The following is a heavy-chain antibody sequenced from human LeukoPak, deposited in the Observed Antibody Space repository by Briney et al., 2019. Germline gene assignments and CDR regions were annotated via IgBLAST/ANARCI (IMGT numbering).Heavy chain of an antibody. J-gene: IGHJ5*02. CDR3: ARDSGYASRWFGP. CDR2: IYYSGST. V-gene: IGHV4-59*01. D-gene: IGHD5-12*01. CDR1: GGSISSYY. Sequence: SETLSLTCTVSGGSISSYYWSWIQQPPGKGLEWIGYIYYSGSTNYNPSLKSRVTISVDTSKNQFSLKLSSVTAADTAVYYCARDSGYASRWFGPWGQGTLVTVSS.